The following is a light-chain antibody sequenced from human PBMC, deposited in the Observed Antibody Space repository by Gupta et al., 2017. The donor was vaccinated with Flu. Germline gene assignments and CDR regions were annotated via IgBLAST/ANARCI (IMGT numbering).Light chain of an antibody. CDR2: KAY. CDR1: QSISSW. CDR3: QQYSTYSRT. V-gene: IGKV1-5*03. Sequence: IQMTQSPSTLSASIGDRVTITCRPSQSISSWLAWYQQKPGKAPKLLIYKAYTVESGVPSRFSGSGSGTEFTLTISSLQPDDFATYFCQQYSTYSRTFGQGTKVEIK. J-gene: IGKJ1*01.